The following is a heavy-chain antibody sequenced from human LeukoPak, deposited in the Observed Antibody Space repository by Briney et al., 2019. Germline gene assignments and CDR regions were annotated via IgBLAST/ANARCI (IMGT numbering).Heavy chain of an antibody. J-gene: IGHJ4*02. Sequence: GESLKISCKGSGYTFTNYWIGWVRQMPGKGLEWMGIIYPGDSDTRYSPSFQGQVIISADESISTAYLQWSSLKASDTAMYYCARRDDGYNIHSLWGQGTLVTVSS. V-gene: IGHV5-51*01. CDR2: IYPGDSDT. CDR1: GYTFTNYW. D-gene: IGHD5-24*01. CDR3: ARRDDGYNIHSL.